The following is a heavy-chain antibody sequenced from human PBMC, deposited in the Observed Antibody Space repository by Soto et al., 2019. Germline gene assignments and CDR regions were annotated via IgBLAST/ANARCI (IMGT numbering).Heavy chain of an antibody. V-gene: IGHV1-3*01. D-gene: IGHD3-9*01. Sequence: QVQLVQSGAEVKKPGASVKVSCKASGYTFTSYAMHWVRQAPGQRLEWMGWINAGNGNTKYSQKFQGRVTITRDTSASTAYMELSSLRSEDTAVYYCARALANYDILTGYYINWGQGTQVSVSS. CDR3: ARALANYDILTGYYIN. CDR1: GYTFTSYA. CDR2: INAGNGNT. J-gene: IGHJ4*02.